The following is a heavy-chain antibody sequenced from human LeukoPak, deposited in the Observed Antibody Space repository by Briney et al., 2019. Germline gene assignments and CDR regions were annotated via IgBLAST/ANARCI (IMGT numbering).Heavy chain of an antibody. D-gene: IGHD1-26*01. V-gene: IGHV3-23*01. CDR3: AKDREDSGSLYAC. CDR1: GFTFRDYG. J-gene: IGHJ4*02. Sequence: PGGSLRLSCAAYGFTFRDYGMSWVRQAPGKGLEWVSTIRGSGDATYYADSVKGRFTISRDNSISRDNSKNTLYLQMNSLRAEDTAVYYCAKDREDSGSLYACWGQGTLVTVSS. CDR2: IRGSGDAT.